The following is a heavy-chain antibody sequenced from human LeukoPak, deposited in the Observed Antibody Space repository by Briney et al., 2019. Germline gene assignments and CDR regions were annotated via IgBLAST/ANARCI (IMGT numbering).Heavy chain of an antibody. D-gene: IGHD3-16*01. CDR1: GFTFSFYG. Sequence: SGGSLRLSCAASGFTFSFYGMHWVRQAPGKGLEWVAVISYDGSNKYYGDSVKGRFTISRDNSKNTLYVQMNSLRAEDTAVYYCAKSQFGGVFDGFDIWGQGTMVTVSS. J-gene: IGHJ3*02. V-gene: IGHV3-30*18. CDR3: AKSQFGGVFDGFDI. CDR2: ISYDGSNK.